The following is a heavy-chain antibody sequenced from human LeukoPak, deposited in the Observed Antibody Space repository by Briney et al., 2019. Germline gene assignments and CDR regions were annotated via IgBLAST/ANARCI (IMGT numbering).Heavy chain of an antibody. CDR2: TRNKANSYTT. V-gene: IGHV3-72*01. CDR1: GFTFSDHY. Sequence: GGSLRLSCAASGFTFSDHYMDWVRQAPGKGLEWVGRTRNKANSYTTEYAASVKGRFTISRDDSKNSLYLQMNSLKTEDTAVYYCARGKRGDGYNYSYYYYYMDVWGKGTTVTISS. CDR3: ARGKRGDGYNYSYYYYYMDV. J-gene: IGHJ6*03. D-gene: IGHD5-24*01.